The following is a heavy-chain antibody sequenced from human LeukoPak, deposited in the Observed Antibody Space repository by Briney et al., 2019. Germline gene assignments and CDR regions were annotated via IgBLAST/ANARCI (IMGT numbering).Heavy chain of an antibody. V-gene: IGHV3-21*01. CDR1: GFTFSSYS. CDR2: ISSSSSYI. Sequence: GESLKISCAASGFTFSSYSMSWVRQAPGKGLEWVSSISSSSSYIYYADSVKGRFTISRDNAKNSLYLQMNSLRAEDTAVYYCARGVPRPFDYWGQGTLVTVSS. CDR3: ARGVPRPFDY. J-gene: IGHJ4*02.